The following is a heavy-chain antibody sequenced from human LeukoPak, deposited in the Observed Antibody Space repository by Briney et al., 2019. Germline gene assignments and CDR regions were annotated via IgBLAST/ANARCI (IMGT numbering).Heavy chain of an antibody. CDR3: ARVSAGVIGMKDVFDI. Sequence: GGSLRLSCAASGFTFGNYGMSWVRQAPGKGLEWVSGINWNGGSTGYADSVEGRFTISRGNAKNSQYLQMNSLRVEDTALYYCARVSAGVIGMKDVFDIWGQGTMVTVSS. D-gene: IGHD3-16*02. CDR1: GFTFGNYG. CDR2: INWNGGST. V-gene: IGHV3-20*04. J-gene: IGHJ3*02.